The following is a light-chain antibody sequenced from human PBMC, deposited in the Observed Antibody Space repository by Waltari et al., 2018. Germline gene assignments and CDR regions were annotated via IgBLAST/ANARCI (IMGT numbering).Light chain of an antibody. V-gene: IGLV1-44*01. CDR1: DSNIGENT. CDR3: ATWDDSLNAVV. Sequence: QSLLTQAPSASGTPGQRVPISCSGRDSNIGENTVSGFRQLPGTAPKLLIYANRQRPSGVPDRFSGSKSGTSASLDIIGLQSDDEADYFCATWDDSLNAVVFGGGTRLTVL. J-gene: IGLJ2*01. CDR2: ANR.